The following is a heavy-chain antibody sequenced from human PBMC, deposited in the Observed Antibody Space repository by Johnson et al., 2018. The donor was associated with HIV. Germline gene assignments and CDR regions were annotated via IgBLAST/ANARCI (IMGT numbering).Heavy chain of an antibody. V-gene: IGHV3-23*04. Sequence: VQLVESGGRLVQPGGSLRLSCAASGFTFSSYAMSWVRQAPGKGLEWVSAISGSGGSTYYADSVKGRFTISRDNSKNTLYLQMNSLRAEDTAVYYCAKEGEGYYGSGSLGFDAFDIWGQGTMVTVSS. D-gene: IGHD3-10*01. CDR2: ISGSGGST. J-gene: IGHJ3*02. CDR3: AKEGEGYYGSGSLGFDAFDI. CDR1: GFTFSSYA.